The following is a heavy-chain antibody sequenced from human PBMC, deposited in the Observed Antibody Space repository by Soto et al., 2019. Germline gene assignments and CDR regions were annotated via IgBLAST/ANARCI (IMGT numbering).Heavy chain of an antibody. J-gene: IGHJ4*02. V-gene: IGHV3-53*04. CDR1: GFTVSSNY. D-gene: IGHD2-21*01. Sequence: EVQLVESGGGLVQPGGSLRLSCEASGFTVSSNYMSWVRQAPGKGLEWVSVIYSGGSTYYADSVKGRFTISRHNSKNTRSLKINSRRAANTAVYYCARGGGEEYWGQGSLVTVSS. CDR2: IYSGGST. CDR3: ARGGGEEY.